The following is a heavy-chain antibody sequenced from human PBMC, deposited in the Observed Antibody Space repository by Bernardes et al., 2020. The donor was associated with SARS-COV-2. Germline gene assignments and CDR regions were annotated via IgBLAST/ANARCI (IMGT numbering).Heavy chain of an antibody. CDR2: INSGGSA. D-gene: IGHD3-22*01. CDR1: GGSLSGHH. J-gene: IGHJ5*02. V-gene: IGHV4-34*01. Sequence: ETLSLTCAVYGGSLSGHHWSWIRQTPGKGLEWIGEINSGGSANYNPSLKSRVTISVATSKNQFSLKLSSVTAADTAVYYCARDELVVVMNPGGSEYTCFDPWGQGTLVTVSS. CDR3: ARDELVVVMNPGGSEYTCFDP.